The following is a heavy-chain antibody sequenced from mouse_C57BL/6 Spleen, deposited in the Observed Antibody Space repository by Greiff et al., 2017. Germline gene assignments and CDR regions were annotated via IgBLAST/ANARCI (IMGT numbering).Heavy chain of an antibody. CDR3: ARREFSDYAMDY. CDR1: GYTFTSYW. CDR2: IDPSDSYT. V-gene: IGHV1-50*01. Sequence: VQLKQPGAELVKPGASVKLSCKASGYTFTSYWMQWVKQRPGQGLEWIGEIDPSDSYTNYNQKFKGKATLTVDTSSSTAYMQLSSLTSEDSAVYYCARREFSDYAMDYWGQGTSVTVSS. D-gene: IGHD1-3*01. J-gene: IGHJ4*01.